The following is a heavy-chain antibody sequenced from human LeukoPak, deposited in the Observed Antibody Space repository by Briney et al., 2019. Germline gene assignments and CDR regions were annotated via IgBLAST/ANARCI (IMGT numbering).Heavy chain of an antibody. CDR2: VLDSGYST. CDR3: AKLGGHPLHNYYVGV. CDR1: GFTFSSYA. D-gene: IGHD3-16*01. Sequence: GGSLRLSCAASGFTFSSYAMSWVRQAPGKGLEWVSGVLDSGYSTYYANSMKGRFTISRDNSNNTLYLQMNSLRAEDTAVYYCAKLGGHPLHNYYVGVWGKGTTVAVSS. J-gene: IGHJ6*03. V-gene: IGHV3-23*01.